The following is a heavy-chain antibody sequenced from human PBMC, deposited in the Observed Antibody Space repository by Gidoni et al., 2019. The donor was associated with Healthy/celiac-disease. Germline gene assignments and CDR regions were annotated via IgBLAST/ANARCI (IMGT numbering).Heavy chain of an antibody. CDR2: ISSIGVTT. J-gene: IGHJ4*02. V-gene: IGHV3-23*01. Sequence: EVKVLESGGGLVQPGGSVRLSCAAAGFPFSSNAMSWVRQAPGKGREWVSSISSIGVTTPYAASVKGRFTLSRDISKNTLYLQMDSLRAEDTAVYYCGKGLDSSGWYGGLDYWGQGTLVTVSS. D-gene: IGHD6-19*01. CDR3: GKGLDSSGWYGGLDY. CDR1: GFPFSSNA.